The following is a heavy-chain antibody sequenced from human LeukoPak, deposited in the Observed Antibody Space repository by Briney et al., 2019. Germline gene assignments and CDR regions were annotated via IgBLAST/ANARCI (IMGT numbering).Heavy chain of an antibody. D-gene: IGHD3-10*01. CDR2: IRYDGSNK. J-gene: IGHJ5*02. Sequence: GGSLRLSCAASGFTFSSYGMHWVRQAPGKGLEWVAFIRYDGSNKYYADSVKGRFTISRDNSKNTLYLQMNSLRAEDTAVYYCARGRKSITMVRKEVYWFDPWGQGTLVTVSS. CDR3: ARGRKSITMVRKEVYWFDP. V-gene: IGHV3-30*02. CDR1: GFTFSSYG.